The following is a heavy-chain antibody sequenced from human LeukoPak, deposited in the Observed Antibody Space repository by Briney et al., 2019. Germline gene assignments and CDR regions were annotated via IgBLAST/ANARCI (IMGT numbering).Heavy chain of an antibody. J-gene: IGHJ4*02. CDR1: GYTFTSYG. Sequence: GASVKVSCKASGYTFTSYGISWVRQAPGQGLEWMGWISAYNGNTNYAQKLQGRVTMTTDTSTSTAYMELRSLRSEDTAVYYCARPRSLFDWLLSFDYWGQGTLVTVSS. CDR2: ISAYNGNT. D-gene: IGHD3-9*01. V-gene: IGHV1-18*01. CDR3: ARPRSLFDWLLSFDY.